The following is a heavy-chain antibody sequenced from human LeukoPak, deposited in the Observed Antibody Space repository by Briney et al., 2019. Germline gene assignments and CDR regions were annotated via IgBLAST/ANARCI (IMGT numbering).Heavy chain of an antibody. CDR3: ARGRNYSGSYYDGYYFDY. V-gene: IGHV4-30-2*01. D-gene: IGHD1-26*01. Sequence: SETLSLTCIVSGGSISSGGYYWSWIRQPPGKGLEWIGYIYHRGSTYYNPSLKSRVTISVDTSKNQFSLKLSSVTAADTAVYYCARGRNYSGSYYDGYYFDYWGQGTLVTVSS. CDR2: IYHRGST. CDR1: GGSISSGGYY. J-gene: IGHJ4*02.